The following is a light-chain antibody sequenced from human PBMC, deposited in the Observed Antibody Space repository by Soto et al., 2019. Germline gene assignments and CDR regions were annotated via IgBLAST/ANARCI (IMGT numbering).Light chain of an antibody. CDR1: QSVYSSY. CDR2: DAS. CDR3: QQYCDPPFT. V-gene: IGKV3-20*01. J-gene: IGKJ5*01. Sequence: EIVLTQSPGTLSLSPGEIATLSCRASQSVYSSYLAWYQQKPGQAPRLLIYDASSRATGIPDRFSGSGSGTDFTLTISRLEPEDCAGYHCQQYCDPPFTFGQGTRLEIK.